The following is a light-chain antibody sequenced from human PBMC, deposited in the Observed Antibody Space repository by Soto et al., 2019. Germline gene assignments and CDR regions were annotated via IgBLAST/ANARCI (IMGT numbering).Light chain of an antibody. Sequence: DIQMTQSPSSRSASVGDRVAITYRASQSIGRFLNWYQQKPGKAPNVLINVASTLRSGVPSRFSGSGSGTDFNLTINSLQPEDFATYFCQQSFTTPLTFGGGTKV. V-gene: IGKV1-39*01. CDR3: QQSFTTPLT. CDR1: QSIGRF. CDR2: VAS. J-gene: IGKJ4*01.